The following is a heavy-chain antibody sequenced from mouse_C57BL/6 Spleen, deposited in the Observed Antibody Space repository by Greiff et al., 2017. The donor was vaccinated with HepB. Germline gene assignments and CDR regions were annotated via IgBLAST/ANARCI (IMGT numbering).Heavy chain of an antibody. Sequence: QVQLQQSGAELVKPGASVKMSCKASGYTFTSYWITWVKQRPGQGLEWIGDIYPGSGSTNYNEKFKSKATLTVDTSSSTAYMQLSSLTSEDSAVYYCARGITTVVRDWYFDVWGTGTTVTVSS. J-gene: IGHJ1*03. D-gene: IGHD1-1*01. V-gene: IGHV1-55*01. CDR3: ARGITTVVRDWYFDV. CDR2: IYPGSGST. CDR1: GYTFTSYW.